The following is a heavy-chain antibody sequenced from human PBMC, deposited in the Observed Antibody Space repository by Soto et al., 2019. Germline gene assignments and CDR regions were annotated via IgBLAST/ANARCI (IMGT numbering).Heavy chain of an antibody. V-gene: IGHV3-49*03. Sequence: GGSLRLSCTASGFTFGDYAMSWFRQAPGKGLEWVGFIRSKAYGGTTEYAASVKGRFTISRDDSKSIAYLQMNSLKTEDTAVYYCTTCSSTSCYGYYYYGMDVWGQGTTVTVSS. J-gene: IGHJ6*02. CDR1: GFTFGDYA. D-gene: IGHD2-2*01. CDR2: IRSKAYGGTT. CDR3: TTCSSTSCYGYYYYGMDV.